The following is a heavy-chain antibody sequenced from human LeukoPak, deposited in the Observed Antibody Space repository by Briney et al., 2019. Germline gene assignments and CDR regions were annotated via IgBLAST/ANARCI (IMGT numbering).Heavy chain of an antibody. CDR2: IYYSGST. CDR1: GGSISSSSYY. D-gene: IGHD3-22*01. CDR3: ARHSHYYDSSGYEDYFDY. V-gene: IGHV4-39*01. Sequence: SETLSLTCTVSGGSISSSSYYWGWIRQPPGKGLEWIGSIYYSGSTYYNPSLKSRVTISVDTSKNQFSLKLSSVTAADTAVYYCARHSHYYDSSGYEDYFDYWGQGTLVTVSS. J-gene: IGHJ4*02.